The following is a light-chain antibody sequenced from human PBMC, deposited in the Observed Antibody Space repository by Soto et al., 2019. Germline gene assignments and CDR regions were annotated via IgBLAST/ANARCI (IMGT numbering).Light chain of an antibody. J-gene: IGKJ3*01. V-gene: IGKV3-20*01. CDR2: GAS. Sequence: DIGLTHSPGTLSLSPGERATLSCRASQSISSSYLAWYQQKPGQAPRLLIFGASNRATGIPDRFSGSGSGTDFTLTISRLEPEDFAVYYCQHYGNSLFTFGPGTKVDIK. CDR3: QHYGNSLFT. CDR1: QSISSSY.